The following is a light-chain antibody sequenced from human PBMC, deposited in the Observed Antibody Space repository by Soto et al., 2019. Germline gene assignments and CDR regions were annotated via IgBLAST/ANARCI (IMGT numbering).Light chain of an antibody. CDR2: AAS. V-gene: IGKV3-20*01. CDR3: QQYGSSPPT. Sequence: EIVLTQSPGTLSLSPGERATLNCRASQSVRSSYLAWYQQQPGQAPRLLISAASSRATGIPDRFSGSGSETDFTLTISRLEPEDFAVYFCQQYGSSPPTFGQGTKVDIK. CDR1: QSVRSSY. J-gene: IGKJ1*01.